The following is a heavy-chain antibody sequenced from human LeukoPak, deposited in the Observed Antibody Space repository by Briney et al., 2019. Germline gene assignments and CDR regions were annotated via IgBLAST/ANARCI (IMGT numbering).Heavy chain of an antibody. CDR2: INPNSGDT. D-gene: IGHD6-13*01. Sequence: GAPVKVSCKASGYTFTGYYIHWVRQAPGQGLEWMGWINPNSGDTNYAQKFQGRVTMTSDTSVTTAYMELSTLRSDDTAVYYCAKGGRSSWFLVEEFDYWGQGTPVIVSS. J-gene: IGHJ4*02. V-gene: IGHV1-2*02. CDR3: AKGGRSSWFLVEEFDY. CDR1: GYTFTGYY.